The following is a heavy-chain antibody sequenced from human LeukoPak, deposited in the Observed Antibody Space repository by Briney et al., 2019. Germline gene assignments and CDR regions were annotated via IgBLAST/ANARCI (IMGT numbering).Heavy chain of an antibody. J-gene: IGHJ4*02. Sequence: ASVKVSCKASGYTFTGYYMHWVRQAPGQGLEWMGRINPNSGGTNYAQKFQGRVTMTRDTSISTAYMELSRLRSDDTAVYYCARERGYSYGYYLWGQGTLVIVSS. CDR1: GYTFTGYY. CDR3: ARERGYSYGYYL. V-gene: IGHV1-2*06. CDR2: INPNSGGT. D-gene: IGHD5-18*01.